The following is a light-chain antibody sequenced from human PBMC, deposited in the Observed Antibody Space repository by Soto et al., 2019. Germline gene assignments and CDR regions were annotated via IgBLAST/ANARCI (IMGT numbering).Light chain of an antibody. CDR2: AAS. CDR3: QRSYSTRLT. V-gene: IGKV1-39*01. Sequence: DIHMSESQSSQSASVGNRVRIACRASQSISSYLNWYQQKPGKAPKLLIYAASSLQSGVPSRFSGSGSGTDFTLTMSSLQPEDFATYYCQRSYSTRLTFGRGTRLEIK. CDR1: QSISSY. J-gene: IGKJ5*01.